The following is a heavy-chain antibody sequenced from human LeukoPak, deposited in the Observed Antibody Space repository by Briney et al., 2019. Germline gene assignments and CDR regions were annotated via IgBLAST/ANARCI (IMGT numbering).Heavy chain of an antibody. Sequence: AGGSLRLSCEASGFTFSNYAMGWVRQAPGKGLEWVATIKQDGSEKFYVDSVKGRFTISRDDATSSLSLQMNSLRGEDTAVYYCARDYDYANRGLDYWGQGTLVTVSS. CDR2: IKQDGSEK. CDR3: ARDYDYANRGLDY. J-gene: IGHJ4*02. D-gene: IGHD4-17*01. CDR1: GFTFSNYA. V-gene: IGHV3-7*01.